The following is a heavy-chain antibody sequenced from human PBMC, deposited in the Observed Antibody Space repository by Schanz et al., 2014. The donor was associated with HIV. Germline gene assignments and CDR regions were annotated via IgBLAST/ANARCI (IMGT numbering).Heavy chain of an antibody. CDR3: AKMARSVAANTNFDY. CDR1: GFNFNSYG. V-gene: IGHV3-30*18. J-gene: IGHJ4*02. Sequence: QEQLVESGGGVVQPGRSLRLSCVASGFNFNSYGMHWVRQAPGKGLEWVAVISYDGRNKKFANSVKGRFTISRDNSKNTVYLQAKSLRPEDTAVYYCAKMARSVAANTNFDYWGQGTLVTVSS. D-gene: IGHD6-19*01. CDR2: ISYDGRNK.